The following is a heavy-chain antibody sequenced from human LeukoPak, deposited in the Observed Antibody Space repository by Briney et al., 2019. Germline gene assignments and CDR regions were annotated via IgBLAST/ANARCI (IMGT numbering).Heavy chain of an antibody. CDR3: ARLPRTYYYSYYMDV. V-gene: IGHV4-59*01. CDR1: GGSISGYH. CDR2: IYYSGSS. J-gene: IGHJ6*03. Sequence: SETLSLTCNVSGGSISGYHWSWIRQPPGKGLEWLGYIYYSGSSNYNPSLKSRVTMSADTSKNQFSLKLSSVTAADTAVYYCARLPRTYYYSYYMDVWGKGTTVTVSS.